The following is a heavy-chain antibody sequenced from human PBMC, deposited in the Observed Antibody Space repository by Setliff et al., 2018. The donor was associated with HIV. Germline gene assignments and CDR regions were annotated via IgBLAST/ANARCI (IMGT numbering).Heavy chain of an antibody. CDR1: GFSFDSHW. Sequence: GESLKISCKGSGFSFDSHWIGWVRQRPGKGLEWMGIIYPADSDTRYSPSFQGQVTISADKSINTAHLQWSSLKASDSAIYYCAKLGWALSQRKPGWFDPWGQGTLVTVSS. J-gene: IGHJ5*02. V-gene: IGHV5-51*01. CDR2: IYPADSDT. CDR3: AKLGWALSQRKPGWFDP. D-gene: IGHD6-19*01.